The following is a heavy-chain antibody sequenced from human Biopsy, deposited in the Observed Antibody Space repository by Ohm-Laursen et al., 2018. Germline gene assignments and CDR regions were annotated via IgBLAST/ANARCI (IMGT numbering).Heavy chain of an antibody. CDR3: AKDLLNYGMDV. CDR2: INKDGSTL. CDR1: GFTFSSYW. J-gene: IGHJ6*02. V-gene: IGHV3-74*03. Sequence: SLRLSCAASGFTFSSYWMNWVRQVPGKGLVWVATINKDGSTLQYVDSVRGRFTISRDNAKNTLHLQMNSLRADDTAIYYCAKDLLNYGMDVWGQGTTVTVSS.